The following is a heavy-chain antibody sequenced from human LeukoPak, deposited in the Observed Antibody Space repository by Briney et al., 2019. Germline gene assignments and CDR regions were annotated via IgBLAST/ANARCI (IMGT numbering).Heavy chain of an antibody. V-gene: IGHV3-33*01. CDR1: GFTFSNYG. CDR3: ARAYSRESGYDFVFEN. Sequence: PGGSLRLSCAASGFTFSNYGVHWVRQAPGKGLEWVGVIRYDGSTKYYADSVKGRFTISRDNSKNTVYLEMNSLRAEDTAVYYCARAYSRESGYDFVFENWGQGTLVSVSS. CDR2: IRYDGSTK. J-gene: IGHJ4*02. D-gene: IGHD5-12*01.